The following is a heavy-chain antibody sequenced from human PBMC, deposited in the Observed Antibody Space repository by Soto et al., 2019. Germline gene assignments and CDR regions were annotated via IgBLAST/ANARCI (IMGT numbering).Heavy chain of an antibody. J-gene: IGHJ4*02. CDR1: GYTFTSYY. V-gene: IGHV1-46*03. CDR3: ARDHYDILTGYPLSDY. Sequence: QVQLVQSGAEVKKPGASVKVSCKASGYTFTSYYMHWVRQAPGQGLEWMGIINPSGGSTSYAQKFQGRVTMTRDTSTSTVYMELSSLRSEDTAVYYCARDHYDILTGYPLSDYWGQGTLVTVSS. CDR2: INPSGGST. D-gene: IGHD3-9*01.